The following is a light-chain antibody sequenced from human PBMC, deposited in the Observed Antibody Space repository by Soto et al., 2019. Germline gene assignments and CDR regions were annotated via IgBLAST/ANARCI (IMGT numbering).Light chain of an antibody. J-gene: IGKJ3*01. V-gene: IGKV3-20*01. CDR2: GAS. Sequence: EIVLTQSPGTLSLSPGERATLSCRASQSVTTNYLAWYLQKPGQPPRLLIFGASSRASGIPDRFSGSGSGTYFPLTISRLEPEDFAVYYCQQYGMSPYTFGPGTKVDIK. CDR1: QSVTTNY. CDR3: QQYGMSPYT.